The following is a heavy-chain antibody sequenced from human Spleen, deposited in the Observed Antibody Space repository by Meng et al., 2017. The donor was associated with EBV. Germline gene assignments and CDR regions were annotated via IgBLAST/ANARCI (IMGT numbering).Heavy chain of an antibody. CDR2: IYWDDDK. D-gene: IGHD6-6*01. J-gene: IGHJ4*02. Sequence: QITLEESGPPLVQPTQTLTLTCTFSGFSLSSRGVGVGWIRQPPGKALEWLAVIYWDDDKRYSPSLKSRLTITKDTSKNQVVLTMTNMDPVDAATYYCAHIIAARPFDYWGQGTLVTVSS. V-gene: IGHV2-5*02. CDR1: GFSLSSRGVG. CDR3: AHIIAARPFDY.